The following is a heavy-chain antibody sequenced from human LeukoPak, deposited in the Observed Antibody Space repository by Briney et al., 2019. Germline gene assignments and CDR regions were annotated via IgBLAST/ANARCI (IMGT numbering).Heavy chain of an antibody. CDR2: INEGGSST. CDR3: TTDTFGARDS. J-gene: IGHJ4*02. D-gene: IGHD3-10*01. Sequence: PGGSLRLSCAASGYTFSRYWMHWVRQGPGKGLVWVSRINEGGSSTSYAESVRGRFTISRDNAKNTLYLQMNSPRAEDAAVYYCTTDTFGARDSWGQGTLVTVSS. CDR1: GYTFSRYW. V-gene: IGHV3-74*01.